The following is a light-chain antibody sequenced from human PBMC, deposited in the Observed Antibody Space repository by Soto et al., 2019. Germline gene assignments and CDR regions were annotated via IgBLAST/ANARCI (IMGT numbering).Light chain of an antibody. Sequence: EIVLTQSPGTLSLSPGERATLSCRASQTASTDYLAWYQQRPGQPPRLLIYAASKRASGIPDRFSGSGSGTDFTLTINSLEPEDFAVYYCQQFGSSLLTFGGGTKVEIK. V-gene: IGKV3-20*01. CDR2: AAS. J-gene: IGKJ4*01. CDR1: QTASTDY. CDR3: QQFGSSLLT.